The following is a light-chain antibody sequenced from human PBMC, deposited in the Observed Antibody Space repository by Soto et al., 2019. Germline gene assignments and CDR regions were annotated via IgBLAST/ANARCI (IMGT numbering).Light chain of an antibody. CDR3: QQLKRYPLS. CDR1: QGISSY. CDR2: AAS. J-gene: IGKJ4*01. Sequence: IQLTQSPSSLSASIGDRVTITCRASQGISSYLAWYRQKAGKASELLIEAASTLQSGVPSRFSGSGSGTDFALTISSLQPEDFATYYCQQLKRYPLSFGGGTKVEIK. V-gene: IGKV1-9*01.